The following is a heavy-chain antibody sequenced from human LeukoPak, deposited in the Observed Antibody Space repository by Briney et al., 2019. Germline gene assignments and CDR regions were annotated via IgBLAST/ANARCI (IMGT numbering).Heavy chain of an antibody. Sequence: ASVKVSCKASGYTFTRYGISWVRQAPGQGLEWMGWISAYNGNTNCTPKLQGRVTMTTDTSASTAYMELSSLRSEDTAVYYCARATTVVDYWGQGTLVTVSS. J-gene: IGHJ4*02. CDR2: ISAYNGNT. CDR1: GYTFTRYG. D-gene: IGHD4-23*01. CDR3: ARATTVVDY. V-gene: IGHV1-18*01.